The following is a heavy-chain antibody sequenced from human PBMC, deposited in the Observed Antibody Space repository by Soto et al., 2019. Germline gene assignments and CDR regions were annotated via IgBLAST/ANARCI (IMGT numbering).Heavy chain of an antibody. D-gene: IGHD6-13*01. J-gene: IGHJ6*02. V-gene: IGHV1-18*01. CDR1: GYTFTSYS. Sequence: QVQLVQSGAEVKKPGASVKVSCKASGYTFTSYSISWVRQAPGQGLEWMGWISAYNGNTSYAQKLQGRVTMTTDTSTSTAYMELRSLRSDDTAVYYCARDLSGDYAAAGIPYGMDVWGQGTTVTVSS. CDR2: ISAYNGNT. CDR3: ARDLSGDYAAAGIPYGMDV.